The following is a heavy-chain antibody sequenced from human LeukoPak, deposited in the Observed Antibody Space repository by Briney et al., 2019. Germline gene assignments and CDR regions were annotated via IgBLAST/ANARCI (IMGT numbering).Heavy chain of an antibody. CDR1: AFSLSTSGVG. V-gene: IGHV2-5*02. J-gene: IGHJ1*01. D-gene: IGHD2-15*01. CDR2: IYWDDDK. CDR3: AHRVVPKYRSGGSCYHEYFQH. Sequence: SGPTLVKPTQTLTLTCTFSAFSLSTSGVGVGWIRQPPGKALEWLALIYWDDDKRYSPSLKSRLTITKDTSKNQVVLTMTNMDPVDTATYYCAHRVVPKYRSGGSCYHEYFQHWGQGTLVTVSS.